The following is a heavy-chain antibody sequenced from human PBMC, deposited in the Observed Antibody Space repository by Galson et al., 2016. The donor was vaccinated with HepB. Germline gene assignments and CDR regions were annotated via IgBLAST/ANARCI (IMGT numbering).Heavy chain of an antibody. D-gene: IGHD3-22*01. CDR3: ARQSVDRAQD. Sequence: QSGAEVKKPGESLKISCVGSGYSFTSYWITWVRQTPGKGLEWMGRIDPDDSRADYSPSSQGHVTFSVDTSIRTAYVHWLSLNTSDTAMYYCARQSVDRAQDWGQGTLVTVS. V-gene: IGHV5-10-1*01. J-gene: IGHJ1*01. CDR2: IDPDDSRA. CDR1: GYSFTSYW.